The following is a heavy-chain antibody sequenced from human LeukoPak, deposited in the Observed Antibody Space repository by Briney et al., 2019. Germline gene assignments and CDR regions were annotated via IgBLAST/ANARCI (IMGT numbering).Heavy chain of an antibody. CDR3: AKDDCSGGSCYYFDY. CDR1: GFTFSNYG. CDR2: ISYDGSDK. D-gene: IGHD2-15*01. Sequence: SGGSLRLSCAASGFTFSNYGMHWVRQTPGKGLEWVAVISYDGSDKYYADSVKGRFTISRDNSKNTLYLQMNSLRAEDTAVYYCAKDDCSGGSCYYFDYWGQGTLVTVSS. V-gene: IGHV3-30*18. J-gene: IGHJ4*02.